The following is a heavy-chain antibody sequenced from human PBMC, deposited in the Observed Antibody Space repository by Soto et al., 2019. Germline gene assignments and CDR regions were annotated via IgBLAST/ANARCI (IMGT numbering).Heavy chain of an antibody. CDR3: ARAGGLGAVAVDY. D-gene: IGHD6-19*01. CDR2: IYHSGST. V-gene: IGHV4-30-2*01. Sequence: QLQLQESGSGLVKPSQTLSLTCAVSGGSISSGGYSWSWIRQPPGKGLEWIGYIYHSGSTYYNPSRQSRVTISVDRSQNQFSLKLSSVTAADTAVYSCARAGGLGAVAVDYWGQGTLVTVSS. CDR1: GGSISSGGYS. J-gene: IGHJ4*02.